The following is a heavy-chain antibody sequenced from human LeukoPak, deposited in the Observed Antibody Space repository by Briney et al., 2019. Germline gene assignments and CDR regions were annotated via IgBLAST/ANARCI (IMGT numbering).Heavy chain of an antibody. CDR2: INTNTGNP. Sequence: ASVKVSCKASGYTFKSYVINWVRQAPGQGLEWMGWINTNTGNPTYAQGFTGRFVFSLDTSVSTAYLQISSLKTEDTAVYYCARYCSGEICLVAGFDYWGQGTLVTVSS. V-gene: IGHV7-4-1*02. J-gene: IGHJ4*02. CDR1: GYTFKSYV. D-gene: IGHD2-15*01. CDR3: ARYCSGEICLVAGFDY.